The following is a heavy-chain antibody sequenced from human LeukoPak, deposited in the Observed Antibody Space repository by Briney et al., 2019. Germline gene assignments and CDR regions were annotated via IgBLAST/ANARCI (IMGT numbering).Heavy chain of an antibody. CDR1: GFTFSRYS. CDR3: ARDSFRGSYSDY. J-gene: IGHJ4*02. V-gene: IGHV3-48*04. D-gene: IGHD1-26*01. CDR2: ISSSGSTI. Sequence: GGSLRLSCAASGFTFSRYSMNWVRQAPGKGLEWVSYISSSGSTIYYADSVKGRFTISRDNAKNSLYLQMNSLRAGDTAVYYCARDSFRGSYSDYWGQGTLVTVSS.